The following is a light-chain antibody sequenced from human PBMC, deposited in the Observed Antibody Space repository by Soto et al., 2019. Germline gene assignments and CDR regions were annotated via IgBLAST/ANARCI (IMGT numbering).Light chain of an antibody. CDR1: RGNVGGYNY. CDR3: SSYTSSSTSYV. V-gene: IGLV2-14*01. J-gene: IGLJ1*01. Sequence: QSVLTQPASVSGSPGQWFPISCPGTRGNVGGYNYVSWYQQHPGKAPKLMIYDVSNRPSGVSNRFSGSKSGNTASLTISGLQAEDGADYYCSSYTSSSTSYVFGTGTKVTVL. CDR2: DVS.